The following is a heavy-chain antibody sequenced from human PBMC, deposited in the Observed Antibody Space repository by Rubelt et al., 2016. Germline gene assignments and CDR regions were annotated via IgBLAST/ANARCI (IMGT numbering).Heavy chain of an antibody. CDR1: GFTFSSYA. V-gene: IGHV4-39*01. CDR2: IYYSGST. J-gene: IGHJ4*02. Sequence: VQPGGSLRLSCAASGFTFSSYAMSWVRQPPGKGLEWIGSIYYSGSTYYNPSLKSRVTISVDTSKNQFSLKLSSVTAADTAVYYCKSDGPPGDYWGQGTLVTVSS. CDR3: KSDGPPGDY.